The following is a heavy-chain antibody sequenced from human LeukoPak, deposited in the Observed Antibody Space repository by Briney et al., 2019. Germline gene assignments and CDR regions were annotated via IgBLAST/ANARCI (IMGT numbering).Heavy chain of an antibody. V-gene: IGHV1-69*05. CDR2: IIPIFGTA. D-gene: IGHD6-19*01. CDR1: GGTFSSYA. CDR3: ARSAGIAVAGEYMDV. J-gene: IGHJ6*03. Sequence: GSSVKVSCKASGGTFSSYATSWLRQAPGQGLEWMGGIIPIFGTANYAQKFQGRVTITTDESTSTAYMELRSLRSDDTAVYYCARSAGIAVAGEYMDVWGKGTTVTVSS.